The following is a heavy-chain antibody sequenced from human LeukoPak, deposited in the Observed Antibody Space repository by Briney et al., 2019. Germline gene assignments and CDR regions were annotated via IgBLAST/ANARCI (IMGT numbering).Heavy chain of an antibody. D-gene: IGHD3-22*01. J-gene: IGHJ4*02. CDR2: ISGSGGST. V-gene: IGHV3-23*01. CDR3: AKSFWCDSSGYYSYYLDY. Sequence: GGSLRLSCAASGFTFGSYAMSWVRQAPGKGLEWVSAISGSGGSTYYADSVKGRFTISRDNSKNTLYLQMNSLRAEDTAVYYCAKSFWCDSSGYYSYYLDYWGQGTLVTVSS. CDR1: GFTFGSYA.